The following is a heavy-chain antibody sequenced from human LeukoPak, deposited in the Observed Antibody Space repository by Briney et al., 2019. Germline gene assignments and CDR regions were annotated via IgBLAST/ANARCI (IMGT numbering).Heavy chain of an antibody. Sequence: SVKVSCKASGGTFSSYAISWVRQAPGQGLEWMGGIIPIFGTANYAQKFQGRVTITADESTSTAYTELSSLRSEDTAVYYCARGGGYCSGGSCQLDYWGQGTLVTVSS. J-gene: IGHJ4*02. V-gene: IGHV1-69*13. CDR3: ARGGGYCSGGSCQLDY. CDR2: IIPIFGTA. D-gene: IGHD2-15*01. CDR1: GGTFSSYA.